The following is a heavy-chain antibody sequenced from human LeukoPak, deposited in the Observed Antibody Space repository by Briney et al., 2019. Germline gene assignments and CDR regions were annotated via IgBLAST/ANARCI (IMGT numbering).Heavy chain of an antibody. CDR1: GGTFSSYA. Sequence: GASVKVSCKASGGTFSSYAISWVRQAPGQGLEWMGGIIPIFGTANYAQKFQGRVTITTDESTSTAYMELSSLRSEDTAVYYCARDSPYRTSGVPTILGGDYWGQGTLVTVSS. CDR2: IIPIFGTA. CDR3: ARDSPYRTSGVPTILGGDY. D-gene: IGHD4/OR15-4a*01. V-gene: IGHV1-69*05. J-gene: IGHJ4*02.